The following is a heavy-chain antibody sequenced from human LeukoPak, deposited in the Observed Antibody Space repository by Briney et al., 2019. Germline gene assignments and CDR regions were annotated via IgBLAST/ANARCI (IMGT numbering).Heavy chain of an antibody. Sequence: PSETLSLTCTVSGGSFSSSSYYWGWIRQPPGKGLEWIGEINHSGSTNYNPSLKSRVTISVDTSKNQFSLKLSSVTAADTAVYYCARWQFILVDDSSGYYSHWGQGTLVTVSS. CDR1: GGSFSSSSYY. CDR3: ARWQFILVDDSSGYYSH. V-gene: IGHV4-39*07. J-gene: IGHJ4*02. CDR2: INHSGST. D-gene: IGHD3-22*01.